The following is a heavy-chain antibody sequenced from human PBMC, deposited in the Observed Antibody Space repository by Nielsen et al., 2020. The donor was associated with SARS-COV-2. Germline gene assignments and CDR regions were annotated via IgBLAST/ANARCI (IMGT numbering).Heavy chain of an antibody. Sequence: GESLKISCAASGFTFSSYWMSWVRQAPGKGLEWVANIKQDGSEKYYVDSVKGRFTISRDNAKNSLYLQMNSLRAEDTAVYYCASPRDYYGSGSFDYWGQGTLVTVSS. J-gene: IGHJ4*02. CDR1: GFTFSSYW. D-gene: IGHD3-10*01. V-gene: IGHV3-7*03. CDR2: IKQDGSEK. CDR3: ASPRDYYGSGSFDY.